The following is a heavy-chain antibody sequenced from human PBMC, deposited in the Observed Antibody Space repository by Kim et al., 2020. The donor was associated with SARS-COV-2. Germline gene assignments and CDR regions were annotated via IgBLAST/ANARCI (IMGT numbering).Heavy chain of an antibody. CDR2: TYYRSKWYY. CDR1: GDSVSSDSAA. CDR3: ARDHQYSIDY. D-gene: IGHD5-12*01. V-gene: IGHV6-1*01. Sequence: SQTLSLTCVISGDSVSSDSAAWNWIRQSPSRGLEWLGRTYYRSKWYYDYADSVKRRITINPDTSKNQFSLQLNSVTPEDTAMYYCARDHQYSIDYWGQGTLVTVSS. J-gene: IGHJ4*02.